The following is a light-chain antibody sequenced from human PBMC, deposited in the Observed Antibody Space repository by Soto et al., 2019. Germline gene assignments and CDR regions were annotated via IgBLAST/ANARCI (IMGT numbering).Light chain of an antibody. Sequence: QSALTQPPSASGSPGQSVTISCTGTSSDVGGYNYVSWYQQHPGKVPKLMIYEVTKRPSGVPDRFSGSKSGNTASLTVSGLQAEDEADYYCSSYAGRNILVFGGGTKVTVL. CDR2: EVT. J-gene: IGLJ3*02. CDR3: SSYAGRNILV. CDR1: SSDVGGYNY. V-gene: IGLV2-8*01.